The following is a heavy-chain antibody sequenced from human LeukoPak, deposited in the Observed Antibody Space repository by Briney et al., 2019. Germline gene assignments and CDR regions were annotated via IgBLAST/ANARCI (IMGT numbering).Heavy chain of an antibody. J-gene: IGHJ4*02. V-gene: IGHV3-30-3*01. CDR1: GFTFSSYA. Sequence: GGSLRLSCAASGFTFSSYAMHWVRQAPGKGLEWVAVISYDGSNKYYADSVKGRFTISRDNSKNTLYLQMNSLRAEDTAVYYCAKGGHSYGLYYWGQGTLVTVSS. CDR2: ISYDGSNK. CDR3: AKGGHSYGLYY. D-gene: IGHD5-18*01.